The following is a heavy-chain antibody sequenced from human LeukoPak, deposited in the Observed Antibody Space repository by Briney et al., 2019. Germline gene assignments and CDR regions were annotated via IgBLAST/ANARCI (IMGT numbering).Heavy chain of an antibody. CDR3: AKGPDYDILTPIDY. CDR2: ISWNSGRR. CDR1: GFTFGDYV. D-gene: IGHD3-9*01. J-gene: IGHJ4*02. Sequence: PGGSLRLSCTASGFTFGDYVMSWVRQAPGKGLEWVSGISWNSGRRGYADSVKGRFTISRDNAKTSLYLQMDSLRAEDMALYYCAKGPDYDILTPIDYWGQGTLVTVSS. V-gene: IGHV3-9*03.